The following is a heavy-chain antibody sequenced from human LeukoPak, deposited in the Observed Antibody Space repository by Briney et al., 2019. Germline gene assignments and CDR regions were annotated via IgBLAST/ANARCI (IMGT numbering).Heavy chain of an antibody. CDR2: INTDETVT. D-gene: IGHD6-19*01. CDR1: GFTFSKYW. CDR3: ATKQWLAPPPDS. J-gene: IGHJ4*02. Sequence: PGGSLRLSCAASGFTFSKYWMLWVRQAPGKGLESVSRINTDETVTTYADSVKGRFTVSRDNADNTMFLQMNSVRDEDKAVYYCATKQWLAPPPDSWGQGTPVTVSS. V-gene: IGHV3-74*01.